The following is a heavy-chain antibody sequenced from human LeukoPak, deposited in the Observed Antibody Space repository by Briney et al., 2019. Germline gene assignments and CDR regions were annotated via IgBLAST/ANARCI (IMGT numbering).Heavy chain of an antibody. V-gene: IGHV3-7*01. CDR1: GFTFSSHW. J-gene: IGHJ5*02. CDR2: IKEDGTRK. D-gene: IGHD2-2*01. CDR3: ARAYCSSTSCYRNWFDP. Sequence: GGSLRLSCAASGFTFSSHWMTWVRQAPGKGLEWVANIKEDGTRKNYVDSVKGRFTISRDNAKNTLYLQMNSLRAEDTAVYYCARAYCSSTSCYRNWFDPWGQGTLVTVSS.